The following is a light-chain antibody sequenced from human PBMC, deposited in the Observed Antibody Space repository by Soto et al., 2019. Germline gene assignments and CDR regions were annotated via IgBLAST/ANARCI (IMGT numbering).Light chain of an antibody. CDR2: GAS. J-gene: IGKJ1*01. Sequence: EIVMTQSPATLSVSPGERATLSCRASQSVSSNLAWYQQKPGQAPRLLIYGASTRATGIPARFSGSGSGTEFTLTISSLQSEDFAVYYCQQYNNWAPARRTFGQGSK. CDR3: QQYNNWAPARRT. V-gene: IGKV3-15*01. CDR1: QSVSSN.